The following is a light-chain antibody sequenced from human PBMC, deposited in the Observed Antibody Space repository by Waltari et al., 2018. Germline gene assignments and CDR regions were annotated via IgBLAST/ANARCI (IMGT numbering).Light chain of an antibody. CDR1: SVHSNYA. CDR3: QTWGTGIRV. V-gene: IGLV4-69*01. J-gene: IGLJ3*02. Sequence: QLVLTQSPSASASLGASVKLTCTLSSVHSNYAIAWHQQQPEKGPRYLMKLNSDGTHNKGDGIPDRFSGSSSGAERYLTISSLQSEDEADYYCQTWGTGIRVFGGGTKLTVL. CDR2: LNSDGTH.